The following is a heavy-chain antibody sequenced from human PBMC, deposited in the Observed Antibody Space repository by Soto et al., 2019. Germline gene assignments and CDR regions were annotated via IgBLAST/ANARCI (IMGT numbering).Heavy chain of an antibody. CDR2: IDWDDDK. V-gene: IGHV2-70*04. J-gene: IGHJ6*02. CDR1: GFSLSTSGMR. CDR3: ARMSVCSSTSCYYYYGMDV. D-gene: IGHD2-2*01. Sequence: SGPTLVNPTQTLTLTCTFSGFSLSTSGMRVCWIRQPPGKALEWLARIDWDDDKFYSTSLKTRLTISKDTSKNQVVLTMTNMDPVDTATYYCARMSVCSSTSCYYYYGMDVWGQGTTVTVSS.